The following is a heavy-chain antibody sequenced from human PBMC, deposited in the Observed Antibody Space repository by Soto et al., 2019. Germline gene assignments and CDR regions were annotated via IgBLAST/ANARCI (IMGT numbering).Heavy chain of an antibody. CDR3: TTGTTVTTRRRYYYYGMDV. J-gene: IGHJ6*02. D-gene: IGHD4-17*01. CDR1: GFTFSNAW. CDR2: IKSKTDGGTT. V-gene: IGHV3-15*07. Sequence: VQLVESGGGLVKPGGSLRLSCAASGFTFSNAWMNWVRQAPGKGLEWVGRIKSKTDGGTTDYAAPVKGRFTISRDDSKNTLYLQMNSLKSEDTAVYYCTTGTTVTTRRRYYYYGMDVWGQGTTVTVSS.